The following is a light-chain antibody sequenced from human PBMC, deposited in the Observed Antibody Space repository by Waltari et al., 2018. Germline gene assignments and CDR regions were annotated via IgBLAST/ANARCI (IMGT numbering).Light chain of an antibody. CDR1: QTISRD. CDR2: AVS. V-gene: IGKV1-39*01. CDR3: QHYYGRPPHT. Sequence: DIQMTQSPSSLSASVGDRVTITCRASQTISRDLNWYQQKAGIAPKVLIYAVSSLQSGVPDRFSGSGSGTDFTLTISNLQAEDVAVYYCQHYYGRPPHTFGRGTKLEIQ. J-gene: IGKJ2*01.